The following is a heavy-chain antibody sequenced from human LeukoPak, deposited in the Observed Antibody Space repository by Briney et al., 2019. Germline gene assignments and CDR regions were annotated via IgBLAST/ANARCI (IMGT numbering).Heavy chain of an antibody. V-gene: IGHV3-53*01. CDR3: AGDKTTGGWYEFDY. D-gene: IGHD6-19*01. J-gene: IGHJ4*02. CDR1: GFTLNDDA. Sequence: GGSLRLSWTASGFTLNDDAMSWVRQGPGKGLECVSVISNDGDTYYADSVKGRFTISRDTSKNTVSLQMNSLRAEDTAVYYCAGDKTTGGWYEFDYWGQGTLVTVSS. CDR2: ISNDGDT.